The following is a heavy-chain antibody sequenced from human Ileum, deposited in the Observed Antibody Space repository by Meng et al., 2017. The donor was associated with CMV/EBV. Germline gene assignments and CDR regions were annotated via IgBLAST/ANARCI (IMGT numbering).Heavy chain of an antibody. V-gene: IGHV3-48*03. J-gene: IGHJ4*02. Sequence: GESLKISCAASGFTFSSYEMNWVRQAPGKGLEWVSYISSSGSTIYYADSVKGRFTISRDNAKNSLYLQMNSLRAEDTAVYYCARGLILHIVVVPAAHRGRYFDYWGQGTLVTVSS. D-gene: IGHD2-2*01. CDR3: ARGLILHIVVVPAAHRGRYFDY. CDR1: GFTFSSYE. CDR2: ISSSGSTI.